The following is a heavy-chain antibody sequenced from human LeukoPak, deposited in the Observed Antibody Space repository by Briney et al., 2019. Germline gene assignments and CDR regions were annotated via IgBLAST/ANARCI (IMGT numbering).Heavy chain of an antibody. J-gene: IGHJ4*02. CDR3: AREDGYSSSWYSDY. CDR2: ISNTSIYT. D-gene: IGHD6-13*01. Sequence: PGGSLRLSCAASGFTFSDYYMSWIRQAPGKVLEWVSDISNTSIYTNYADSVKDRFTISRDNAKNSLYLQMNSLRAEDTAVYYCAREDGYSSSWYSDYWGQGTLVTVSS. V-gene: IGHV3-11*05. CDR1: GFTFSDYY.